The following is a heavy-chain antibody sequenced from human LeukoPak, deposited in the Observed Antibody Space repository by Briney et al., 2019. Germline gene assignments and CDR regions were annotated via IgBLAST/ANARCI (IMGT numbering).Heavy chain of an antibody. V-gene: IGHV3-11*01. CDR1: GFTFSDYY. Sequence: PGGSLRLSCAASGFTFSDYYMSWIRQAPGKGLEWVSYISSSGSTIYYADSVKGRLTISRDNAKNSLYLQMNNLRAEDTAVYYCARGAHYYDSSGYVYWGQGTLVTVSS. D-gene: IGHD3-22*01. CDR3: ARGAHYYDSSGYVY. CDR2: ISSSGSTI. J-gene: IGHJ4*02.